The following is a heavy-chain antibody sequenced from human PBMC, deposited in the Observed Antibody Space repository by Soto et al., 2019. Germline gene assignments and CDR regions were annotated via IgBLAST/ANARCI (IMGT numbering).Heavy chain of an antibody. J-gene: IGHJ6*02. CDR3: ARDLYTAAYYDSSGDYYYYYGMDV. CDR1: GGTFSSYA. D-gene: IGHD3-22*01. CDR2: IIPIFGTA. Sequence: QVQLVQSGAEVKKPGSSVKVSCKASGGTFSSYAISWVRQAPGQGLEWMGGIIPIFGTANYAQKFQGRVTITADESTSTAYMELSSLRSEDTAVYYCARDLYTAAYYDSSGDYYYYYGMDVWGQGTTVTVSS. V-gene: IGHV1-69*12.